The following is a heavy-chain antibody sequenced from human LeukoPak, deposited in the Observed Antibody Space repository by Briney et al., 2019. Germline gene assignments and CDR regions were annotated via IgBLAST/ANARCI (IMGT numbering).Heavy chain of an antibody. CDR2: ISDSGDGT. J-gene: IGHJ6*02. Sequence: PGGSLRLSCAASGFTFRTYAMSWVRQAPGKGLEWVSGISDSGDGTYYAESVKGRFTISRDNSKNTVFLQMNSLRAEDTAVYYCAKVDVVVAMDVWGQGTTVTVSS. CDR3: AKVDVVVAMDV. D-gene: IGHD2-2*01. CDR1: GFTFRTYA. V-gene: IGHV3-23*01.